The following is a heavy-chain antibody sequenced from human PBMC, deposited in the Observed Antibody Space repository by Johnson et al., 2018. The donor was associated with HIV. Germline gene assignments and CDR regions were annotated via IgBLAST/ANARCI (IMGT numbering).Heavy chain of an antibody. Sequence: QVQLVESGGGVVQPGRSLRLSCAASGFAFSSYAMHWVRQAPGKGLEWVAVIWYDGSNKYYADSVKGRFTISRDNSKNTLYLQMNSLRAEDTAVYYCVRDRGTMLLDGAFDIWGQGTMVTVSS. J-gene: IGHJ3*02. CDR3: VRDRGTMLLDGAFDI. V-gene: IGHV3-33*08. CDR1: GFAFSSYA. D-gene: IGHD3-10*01. CDR2: IWYDGSNK.